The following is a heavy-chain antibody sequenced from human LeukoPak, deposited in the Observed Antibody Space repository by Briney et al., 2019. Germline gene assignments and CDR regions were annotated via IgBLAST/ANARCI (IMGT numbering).Heavy chain of an antibody. Sequence: PGGSLRLSCAASGFPFSSYAMSWVRQAPGRGLEWVSGISGSGITTTYADSVKGRFTISRDTSKNTLYLQLNSLRAEDTAVYFCATAGNSGYNSMFEYWGQGTLVTVSS. D-gene: IGHD5-12*01. CDR3: ATAGNSGYNSMFEY. J-gene: IGHJ4*02. CDR2: ISGSGITT. V-gene: IGHV3-23*01. CDR1: GFPFSSYA.